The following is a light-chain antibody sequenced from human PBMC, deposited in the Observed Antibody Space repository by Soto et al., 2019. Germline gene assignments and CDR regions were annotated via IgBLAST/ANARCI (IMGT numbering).Light chain of an antibody. CDR2: DAS. Sequence: DFQMPQSPSTLSSSVGDRFTITFRASQNIRSRLAWFQQKPGKAPKLLIYDASSLESGVPQRFSGSGSGTEFTLTISSLQSEDFALYYCQQYHNLWTFGQGSKVDI. V-gene: IGKV1-5*01. CDR3: QQYHNLWT. J-gene: IGKJ1*01. CDR1: QNIRSR.